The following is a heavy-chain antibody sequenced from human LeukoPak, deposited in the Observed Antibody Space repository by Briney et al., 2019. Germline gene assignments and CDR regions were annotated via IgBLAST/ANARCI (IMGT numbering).Heavy chain of an antibody. D-gene: IGHD3-10*01. CDR3: ARLKEGIDY. CDR2: IYYSGNT. V-gene: IGHV4-39*01. CDR1: GDSISSSTYY. Sequence: SETLSLTCTVSGDSISSSTYYWGWIRQPPGKGLEWIGSIYYSGNTYYNPSLKSRVTISVDTSKNQFSLKLSSVTAADTAVYYCARLKEGIDYWGQGTLVTVSS. J-gene: IGHJ4*02.